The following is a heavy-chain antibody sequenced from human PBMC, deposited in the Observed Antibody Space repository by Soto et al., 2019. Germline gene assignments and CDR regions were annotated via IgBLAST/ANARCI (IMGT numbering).Heavy chain of an antibody. J-gene: IGHJ6*02. CDR3: ARPGLYSSSSRGMDV. CDR1: GYTYISYY. CDR2: INPSADST. V-gene: IGHV1-46*01. Sequence: QVQPVQSGAEVKKPGASVKVSCKASGYTYISYYMHWVRQAPGQGLEWMGIINPSADSTSYAQKXXXXXXXXXXXXXXXXXXXXXXLXSEDTAAYYCARPGLYSSSSRGMDVWGQGTTVTVSS. D-gene: IGHD6-6*01.